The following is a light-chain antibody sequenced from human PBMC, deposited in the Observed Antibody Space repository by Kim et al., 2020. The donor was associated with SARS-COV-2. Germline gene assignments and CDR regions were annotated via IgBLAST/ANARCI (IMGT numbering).Light chain of an antibody. V-gene: IGLV3-1*01. CDR1: KLGNKY. CDR3: QAWDSSTAV. Sequence: VSPGQTASIPCSGDKLGNKYAYWYQQKPGQSPVLLIYQHTKRPSGIPERFSGSNSGNTATLTISGTQSMDEADYYCQAWDSSTAVFGGGTQLTVL. CDR2: QHT. J-gene: IGLJ3*02.